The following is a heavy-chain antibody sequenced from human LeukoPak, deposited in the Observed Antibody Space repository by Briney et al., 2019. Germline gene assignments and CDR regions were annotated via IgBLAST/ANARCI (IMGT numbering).Heavy chain of an antibody. CDR2: IYYSGST. J-gene: IGHJ4*02. Sequence: SETLSLTCTVSGGSISSYYWSWIRQPPGKGLEWIGYIYYSGSTYYNPSLKSRVTISVDTSKNQFSLKLSSVTAADTAVYYCARVGDILTGYYMGFDYWGQGTLVTVPS. D-gene: IGHD3-9*01. CDR3: ARVGDILTGYYMGFDY. CDR1: GGSISSYY. V-gene: IGHV4-59*12.